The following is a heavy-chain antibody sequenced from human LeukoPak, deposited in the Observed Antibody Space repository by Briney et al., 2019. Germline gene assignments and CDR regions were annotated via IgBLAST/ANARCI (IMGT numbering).Heavy chain of an antibody. CDR3: AGSQLYDYVWGSYRYPPGGVDY. Sequence: GGSLRLSCAASGFTVSSNYMSWVRQAPGKGLEWVSVIYSGGSTYYADSVKGRFTISRDNSKNTLYLQMNSLRAEDTAVYYCAGSQLYDYVWGSYRYPPGGVDYWGQGTLVTVSS. D-gene: IGHD3-16*02. J-gene: IGHJ4*02. CDR2: IYSGGST. CDR1: GFTVSSNY. V-gene: IGHV3-53*01.